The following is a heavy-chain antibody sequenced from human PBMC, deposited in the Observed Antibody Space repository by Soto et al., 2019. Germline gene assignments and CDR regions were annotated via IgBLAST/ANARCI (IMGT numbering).Heavy chain of an antibody. CDR2: ISGSGGST. J-gene: IGHJ4*02. CDR1: GFTFSSYA. CDR3: ATPSIYGSSGYPHFDY. D-gene: IGHD3-22*01. V-gene: IGHV3-23*01. Sequence: EVQLLESGGGLVQPGGSLRLSCAASGFTFSSYAMSWVRQAPGKGLEWVSAISGSGGSTYYADSVKGRFTISRDNSKNTLYLQMNSLRAEDTAVYYCATPSIYGSSGYPHFDYWGQGTLITVSS.